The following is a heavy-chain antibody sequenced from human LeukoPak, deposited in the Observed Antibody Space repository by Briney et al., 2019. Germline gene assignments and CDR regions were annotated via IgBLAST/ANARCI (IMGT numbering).Heavy chain of an antibody. CDR2: IKPKTDGETT. CDR3: ITPFPYSAQ. J-gene: IGHJ4*02. V-gene: IGHV3-15*07. D-gene: IGHD2-21*01. CDR1: GFTFSNAY. Sequence: GGSLRLSCAASGFTFSNAYMNWVRQAPGKGLEWVGRIKPKTDGETTEYAAPVKGRFSISRDDSKNMLYLQMNSLKTEDTAVYYCITPFPYSAQGGQGTLVTVSS.